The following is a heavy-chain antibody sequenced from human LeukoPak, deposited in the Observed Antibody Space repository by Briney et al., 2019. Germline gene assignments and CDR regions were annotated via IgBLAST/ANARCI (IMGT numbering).Heavy chain of an antibody. Sequence: SETLSLTCTVSGGSISSYYWSWIRQPAGKGLEWIGRIYTSGSTNYNPSLKSRVTISVDTSKNQFSLKLSSVTAADTAVYYCARFRVSGSGSGSYSYFDYWGQGTLVTVSS. CDR1: GGSISSYY. CDR2: IYTSGST. V-gene: IGHV4-4*07. J-gene: IGHJ4*02. CDR3: ARFRVSGSGSGSYSYFDY. D-gene: IGHD3-10*01.